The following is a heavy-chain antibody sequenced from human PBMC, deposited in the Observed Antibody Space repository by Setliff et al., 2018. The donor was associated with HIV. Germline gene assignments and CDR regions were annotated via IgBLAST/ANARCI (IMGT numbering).Heavy chain of an antibody. Sequence: PSETLSLTCSVSGGSFSCYYWSWIRQPPGKGLEWIGYIYIYNSGSTNYNPSLTSRVTISADTSRNQFSLKLSSVTAADTAVYYCARCYYNFWSGYPLDYMDVWGKGTTVTVSS. CDR1: GGSFSCYY. CDR2: IYIYNSGST. V-gene: IGHV4-4*09. J-gene: IGHJ6*03. D-gene: IGHD3-3*01. CDR3: ARCYYNFWSGYPLDYMDV.